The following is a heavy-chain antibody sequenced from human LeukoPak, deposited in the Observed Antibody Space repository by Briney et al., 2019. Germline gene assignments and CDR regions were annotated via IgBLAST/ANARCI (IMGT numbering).Heavy chain of an antibody. V-gene: IGHV1-69*13. Sequence: GASVKVSCKASGGTFSNHAVSWVRQAPGQGLEWMGGIIPIFGTANYAQKFQGRVTITADESTSTAYMELSSLRSEDTAVYYCARYRNRPVTSLFDYWGQGTLVTVSS. CDR2: IIPIFGTA. J-gene: IGHJ4*02. D-gene: IGHD4-17*01. CDR1: GGTFSNHA. CDR3: ARYRNRPVTSLFDY.